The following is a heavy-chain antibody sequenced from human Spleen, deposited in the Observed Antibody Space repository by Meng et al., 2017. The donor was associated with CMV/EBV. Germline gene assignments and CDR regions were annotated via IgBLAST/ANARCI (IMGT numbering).Heavy chain of an antibody. CDR2: IYHSGST. D-gene: IGHD2-21*02. J-gene: IGHJ4*02. Sequence: QVQLQESGPGLVRPSGTLSLTCAAPGVPLSSSNLWTWVRQVPGKGLEWIGEIYHSGSTNYNPSLKSRVTISVDKFKNQFSLKLGSVTAADTAVYYCARIERRRILKYCGSDCSTTDYWGQGTLVTVSS. CDR1: GVPLSSSNL. CDR3: ARIERRRILKYCGSDCSTTDY. V-gene: IGHV4-4*02.